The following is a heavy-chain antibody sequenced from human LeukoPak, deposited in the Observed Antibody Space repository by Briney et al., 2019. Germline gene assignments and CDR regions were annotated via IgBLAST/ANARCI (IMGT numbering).Heavy chain of an antibody. CDR2: IYYSGST. D-gene: IGHD2-2*01. CDR1: GGSIGSGGYY. V-gene: IGHV4-31*03. Sequence: SETLSLTCTVSGGSIGSGGYYWSRIRQHPGTGLEWIGYIYYSGSTYYNPSLKSRVTISVDTSKNQFSLKLSSVTAADTAVYYCARVVPATYYYYGMDVWGRGTTVTVPS. CDR3: ARVVPATYYYYGMDV. J-gene: IGHJ6*02.